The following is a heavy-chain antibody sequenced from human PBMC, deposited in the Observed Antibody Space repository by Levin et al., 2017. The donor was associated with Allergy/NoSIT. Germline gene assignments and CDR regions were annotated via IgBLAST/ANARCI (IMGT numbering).Heavy chain of an antibody. CDR1: GFTFSSYG. CDR3: ARGAIQRLGFLEWLPKPPPLGWFDP. CDR2: IWYGGSNK. J-gene: IGHJ5*02. Sequence: GGSLRLSCAASGFTFSSYGMHWVRQAPGKGLEWVAVIWYGGSNKYYADSVKGRFTISRDNSKNTLYLQMNSLRAEDTAVYYCARGAIQRLGFLEWLPKPPPLGWFDPWGQGTLVTVSS. V-gene: IGHV3-33*01. D-gene: IGHD3-3*01.